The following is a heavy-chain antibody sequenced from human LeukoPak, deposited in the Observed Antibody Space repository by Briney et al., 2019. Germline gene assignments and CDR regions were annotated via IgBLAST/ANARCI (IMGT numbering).Heavy chain of an antibody. CDR1: NYTFTSYP. Sequence: ASVKVSCKGSNYTFTSYPINWVRQAPGQGLEWMGSINTKTGKSTYARGFTGRFSLDTSVSTAYLQISSLKAEDTAVYYCARDNEGPVDYWGQGTLVTVSS. J-gene: IGHJ4*02. CDR2: INTKTGKS. CDR3: ARDNEGPVDY. V-gene: IGHV7-4-1*02. D-gene: IGHD2-8*01.